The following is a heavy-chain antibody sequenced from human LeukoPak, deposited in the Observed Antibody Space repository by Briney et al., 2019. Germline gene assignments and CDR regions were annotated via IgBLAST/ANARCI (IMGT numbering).Heavy chain of an antibody. CDR2: IWYDGSNK. CDR1: GFTFSSYG. Sequence: GRSLRLSCAASGFTFSSYGMHWVRQAPGKGLEWVAVIWYDGSNKYYADSVKGRFTISRDNSKNTLYLQMNSLRAEDTAVYYCARRKNGSGSYFGAFDIWGQGTMVTVSS. CDR3: ARRKNGSGSYFGAFDI. D-gene: IGHD3-10*01. V-gene: IGHV3-33*01. J-gene: IGHJ3*02.